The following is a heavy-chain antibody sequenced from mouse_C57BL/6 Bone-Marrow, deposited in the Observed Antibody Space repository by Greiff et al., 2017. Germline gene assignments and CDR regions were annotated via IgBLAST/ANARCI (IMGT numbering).Heavy chain of an antibody. V-gene: IGHV14-2*01. CDR3: ALYGSSPAWFAY. CDR1: GFNINDYY. Sequence: DVQLQESGAELVKPGASVKLSCTASGFNINDYYMHWVKQRTEQGLEWIGSIDPEDGETKYAPKFQGKATITADTSSNTAYLQLSSLTSEDTAVYYGALYGSSPAWFAYWGQGTRVTVSA. CDR2: IDPEDGET. J-gene: IGHJ3*01. D-gene: IGHD1-1*01.